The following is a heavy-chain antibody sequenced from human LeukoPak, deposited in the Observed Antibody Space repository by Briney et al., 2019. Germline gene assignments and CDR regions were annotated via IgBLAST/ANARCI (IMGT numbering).Heavy chain of an antibody. CDR3: ARIVGTRDY. V-gene: IGHV4-39*01. Sequence: KPSETLSFTCSVSGGSISTSNYDWGWIRQPPGKGLEWIGSIYYSGSTYYNPSLKSRVTISVDTSKNQFSLKLSSVTAADTAVYYCARIVGTRDYWGQGTLVTVSS. CDR2: IYYSGST. CDR1: GGSISTSNYD. J-gene: IGHJ4*02. D-gene: IGHD1-26*01.